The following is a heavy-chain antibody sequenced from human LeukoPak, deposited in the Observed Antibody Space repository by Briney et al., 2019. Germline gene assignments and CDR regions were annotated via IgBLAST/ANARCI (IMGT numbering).Heavy chain of an antibody. Sequence: PSETLSLTCAVLGGSISSGGSSWSWIRQPPGKGLEWIGYIYHSGSTYYNPSLKSRVTISVDRSKNQFSLKLSSVTAADTAVYYCARAIESGSSFFDYWGQGTLVTVSS. CDR1: GGSISSGGSS. CDR3: ARAIESGSSFFDY. CDR2: IYHSGST. D-gene: IGHD1-26*01. J-gene: IGHJ4*02. V-gene: IGHV4-30-2*01.